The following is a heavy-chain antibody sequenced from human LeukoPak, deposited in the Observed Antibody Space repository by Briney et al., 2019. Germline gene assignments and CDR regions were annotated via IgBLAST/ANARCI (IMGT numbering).Heavy chain of an antibody. CDR3: ARDPSGIAASGTGG. J-gene: IGHJ4*02. V-gene: IGHV3-53*01. Sequence: PGGSLRLSCAASGFTVSNNYMSWVRQAPGKGLEWVSLIYSGGTTKYADSVKGRFTISRDNSKNTLYLQMNSLRVEDTAMYYCARDPSGIAASGTGGWGQGTLVTVSS. CDR2: IYSGGTT. D-gene: IGHD6-13*01. CDR1: GFTVSNNY.